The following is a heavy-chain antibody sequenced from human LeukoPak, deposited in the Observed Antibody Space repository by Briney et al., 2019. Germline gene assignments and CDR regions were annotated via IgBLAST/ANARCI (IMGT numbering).Heavy chain of an antibody. Sequence: GGSLRLSCAASGFTFSSYGMSWVRQAPGQGLEWMGWISAYNGNTNYAQKLQGRVTMTTDTSTSTAYMELRSLRSDDTAVYYCARDRYYYGSGSYYRAQGAWWGQGTLVTVSS. D-gene: IGHD3-10*01. CDR1: GFTFSSYG. V-gene: IGHV1-18*01. CDR2: ISAYNGNT. J-gene: IGHJ4*02. CDR3: ARDRYYYGSGSYYRAQGAW.